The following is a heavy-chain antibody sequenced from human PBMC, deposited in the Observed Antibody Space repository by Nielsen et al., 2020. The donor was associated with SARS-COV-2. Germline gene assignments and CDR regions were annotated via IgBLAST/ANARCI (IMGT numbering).Heavy chain of an antibody. CDR2: IKSKTDGGTT. CDR1: GFTFSNAW. V-gene: IGHV3-15*01. J-gene: IGHJ5*02. Sequence: GESLKISCAASGFTFSNAWMSWVRQAPGKGLEWVGRIKSKTDGGTTDYAAPVKGRFTISRDDSKNTLYLQMNSLKTEDTAVYYCTTDPGDYGGNLQNWFDPWGQGTLVTVSS. D-gene: IGHD4-23*01. CDR3: TTDPGDYGGNLQNWFDP.